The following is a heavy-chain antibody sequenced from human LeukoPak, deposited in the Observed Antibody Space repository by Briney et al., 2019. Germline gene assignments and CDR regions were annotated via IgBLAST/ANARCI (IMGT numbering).Heavy chain of an antibody. J-gene: IGHJ5*02. V-gene: IGHV1-69*13. CDR3: ARGGIQPSSWFDP. CDR1: GGTFSSYA. CDR2: IIPIFGTA. Sequence: SVKVSCKASGGTFSSYAVSWVRQAPGQGLEWMGGIIPIFGTANYAQKFQGRVTITADESTSTAYMELSSLRSEDMAVYYCARGGIQPSSWFDPWGQGTLVTVSS. D-gene: IGHD6-13*01.